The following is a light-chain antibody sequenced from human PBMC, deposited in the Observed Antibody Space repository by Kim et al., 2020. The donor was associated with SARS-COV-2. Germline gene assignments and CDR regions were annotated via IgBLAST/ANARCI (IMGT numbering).Light chain of an antibody. Sequence: EIVLTQSPGTLSLSPGERATLSCRASQSVSSSYLAWYQQKPGQAPRLLIYGASSRATGIPDRFSGSASGTDFTLTNSRLEPEDFAVYYCQQYGSSPLYTFGQGTKLEI. V-gene: IGKV3-20*01. CDR2: GAS. J-gene: IGKJ2*01. CDR1: QSVSSSY. CDR3: QQYGSSPLYT.